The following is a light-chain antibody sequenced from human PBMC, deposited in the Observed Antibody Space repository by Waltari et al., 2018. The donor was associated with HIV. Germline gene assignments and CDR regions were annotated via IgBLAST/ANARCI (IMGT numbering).Light chain of an antibody. CDR2: DDN. V-gene: IGLV3-21*04. CDR1: NIGSKS. CDR3: QVWDTTTDQWV. J-gene: IGLJ3*02. Sequence: SYVLTQPPSVSVDPGETARITCGGTNIGSKSVQGYQQKTGQAPVLVIYDDNDRPSGIPERFSGSSSGNTATLTISRVEAGDEADYYCQVWDTTTDQWVFGGGTELAVL.